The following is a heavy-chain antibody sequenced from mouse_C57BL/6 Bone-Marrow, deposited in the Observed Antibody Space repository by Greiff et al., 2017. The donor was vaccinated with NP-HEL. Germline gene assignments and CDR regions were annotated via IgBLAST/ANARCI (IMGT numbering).Heavy chain of an antibody. J-gene: IGHJ4*01. CDR3: TRSGTTHGSSVGYAMDY. V-gene: IGHV1-15*01. Sequence: VQLQESGAELVRPGASVTLSCKASGYTFTDYEMHWVKQTPVHGLEWIGAIDPETGGTASNQKFKGKAILTADKSSSTAYMELRSLTSEDSSVYYCTRSGTTHGSSVGYAMDYWGQGTSVTVSS. CDR1: GYTFTDYE. CDR2: IDPETGGT. D-gene: IGHD1-1*01.